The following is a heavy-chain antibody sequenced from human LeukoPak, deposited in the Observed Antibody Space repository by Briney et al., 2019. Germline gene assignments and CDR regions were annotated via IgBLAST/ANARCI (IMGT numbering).Heavy chain of an antibody. D-gene: IGHD1-26*01. Sequence: ASVKVSCKASGYTFTNYYIHWVRQAPGQGLEWMGWINSNRGGTNYAQKFQGRVTMTRDTSISTAYMELRSVRSDDTAVYYCARGLSLGSYYVGYWGQGTLVTVSS. J-gene: IGHJ4*02. CDR1: GYTFTNYY. CDR2: INSNRGGT. V-gene: IGHV1-2*02. CDR3: ARGLSLGSYYVGY.